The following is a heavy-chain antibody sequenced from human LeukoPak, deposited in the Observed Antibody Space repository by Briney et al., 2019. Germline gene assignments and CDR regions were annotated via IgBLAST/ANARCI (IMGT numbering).Heavy chain of an antibody. CDR2: ISSRSSYI. Sequence: GGSLRLSCAASGSTFSSYNMNWVRQAPGKGLEWVSSISSRSSYIYYADSVKGRFTISRDNAKNSLYLQMNSLRDEDTAVYYCARENDYGNNWFDPWGQGTLVTVSS. CDR3: ARENDYGNNWFDP. J-gene: IGHJ5*02. D-gene: IGHD4-17*01. CDR1: GSTFSSYN. V-gene: IGHV3-21*01.